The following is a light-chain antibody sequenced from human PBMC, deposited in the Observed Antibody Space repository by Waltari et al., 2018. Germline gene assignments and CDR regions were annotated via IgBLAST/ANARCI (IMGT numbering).Light chain of an antibody. CDR2: YAS. V-gene: IGLV3-21*01. CDR1: NIESKS. Sequence: SYVLTQPPSVSVAPGETARLTCGGNNIESKSVHWYRQRPGQAPVLVISYASDRPSGSPDRLSGSNSGNTATRTISRVVAGDEADYYCQVWDANTDPGVFGTGTEVTVL. CDR3: QVWDANTDPGV. J-gene: IGLJ1*01.